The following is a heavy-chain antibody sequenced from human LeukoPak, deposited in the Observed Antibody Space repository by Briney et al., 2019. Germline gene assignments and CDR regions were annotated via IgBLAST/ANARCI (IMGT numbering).Heavy chain of an antibody. CDR3: ARDLRSYSSSEYYYYGMDV. CDR2: IYYSGST. V-gene: IGHV4-59*01. J-gene: IGHJ6*02. D-gene: IGHD6-6*01. CDR1: GGSISSYY. Sequence: SETLSLTCTVSGGSISSYYRSWIRQPPGKGLEWIGYIYYSGSTNYNPSLKSRVTISVDTSKNQFSLKLSSVTAADTAVYYCARDLRSYSSSEYYYYGMDVWGQGTTVTVSS.